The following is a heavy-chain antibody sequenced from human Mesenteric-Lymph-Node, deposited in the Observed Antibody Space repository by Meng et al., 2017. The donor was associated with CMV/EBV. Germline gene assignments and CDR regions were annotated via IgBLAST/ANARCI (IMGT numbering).Heavy chain of an antibody. J-gene: IGHJ3*02. Sequence: GESLKISCAASGFTFSTYSMNWVRQAPGQGLEWVSYITSSSTTIYYADSVKGRFTISRDNAKSSLSLQMNSLRAEDTAVYYCVSGTGYYPDAFDIWGQGTMVTVSS. CDR1: GFTFSTYS. CDR2: ITSSSTTI. CDR3: VSGTGYYPDAFDI. D-gene: IGHD4-17*01. V-gene: IGHV3-48*04.